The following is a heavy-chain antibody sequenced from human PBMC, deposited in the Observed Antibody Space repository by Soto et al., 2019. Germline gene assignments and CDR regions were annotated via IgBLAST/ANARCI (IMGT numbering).Heavy chain of an antibody. D-gene: IGHD1-20*01. CDR3: ARTRDNNINYYYDLDV. CDR1: RGSVSSATYY. J-gene: IGHJ6*02. CDR2: IYYSGGT. Sequence: TSETLSLTCSVSRGSVSSATYYWNWMRQPPGKPLEWIGYIYYSGGTNYNPSLKSRVTISLDTSNDRFSLRLSSVTAADTAVYYCARTRDNNINYYYDLDVWGPGTTVTVS. V-gene: IGHV4-61*01.